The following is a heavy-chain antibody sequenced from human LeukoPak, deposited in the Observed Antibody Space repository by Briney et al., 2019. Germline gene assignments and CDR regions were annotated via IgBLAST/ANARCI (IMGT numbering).Heavy chain of an antibody. D-gene: IGHD3-16*01. CDR2: SSGTGYNI. CDR1: GYTFSAYG. V-gene: IGHV1-18*01. CDR3: ARGGGFQPYYYYGMDV. Sequence: ASVKVSCQASGYTFSAYGITWVRQAPGQGLEWMAWSSGTGYNIEYAPKFQGRVTLTTDTSTSTAYMEVRSLRSDDTAVYYCARGGGFQPYYYYGMDVWGQGTTVTVSS. J-gene: IGHJ6*02.